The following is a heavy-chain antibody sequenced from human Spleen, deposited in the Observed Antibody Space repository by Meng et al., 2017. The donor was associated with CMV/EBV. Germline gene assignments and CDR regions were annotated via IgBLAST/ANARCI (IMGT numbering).Heavy chain of an antibody. J-gene: IGHJ5*02. CDR2: IDPTTGSA. D-gene: IGHD3-16*01. CDR1: GYTLSDCY. CDR3: ARAVVVRGSYTYDP. Sequence: ASVKVSCKASGYTLSDCYLHWVRQAPGQGLEWMGVIDPTTGSATYAETFQGRVTMTRDTSTSTVYMELSSLRSEDRAVYYCARAVVVRGSYTYDPWGQGTLVTVSS. V-gene: IGHV1-46*01.